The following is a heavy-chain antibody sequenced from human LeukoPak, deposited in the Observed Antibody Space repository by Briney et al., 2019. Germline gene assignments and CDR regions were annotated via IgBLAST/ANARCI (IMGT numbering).Heavy chain of an antibody. CDR1: GGTFSSYA. D-gene: IGHD2-15*01. J-gene: IGHJ5*02. CDR2: IIPILGIA. V-gene: IGHV1-69*04. CDR3: ARDRVVAATPYWFDP. Sequence: GASVKVSCKASGGTFSSYAISWVRQAPGQGLEWMGRIIPILGIANYAQKFQGRVTITADESTSTAYMELSSLRSEDTAVYYCARDRVVAATPYWFDPWGQGTLVTVSS.